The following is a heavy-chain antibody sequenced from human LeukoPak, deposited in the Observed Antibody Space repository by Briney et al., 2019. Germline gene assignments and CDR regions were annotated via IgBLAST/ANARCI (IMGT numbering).Heavy chain of an antibody. CDR2: IYSGGST. Sequence: PGGSLRLSCAASGFTVSNNYMSRVRQAPGKGLEWVSVIYSGGSTYYADSVKGRFTISRDNSKNTLYLQMNSLRAEDTAVYYCAAKYNWNDPTHYFEYWGQGTLVTASS. CDR1: GFTVSNNY. V-gene: IGHV3-53*05. CDR3: AAKYNWNDPTHYFEY. D-gene: IGHD1-20*01. J-gene: IGHJ4*02.